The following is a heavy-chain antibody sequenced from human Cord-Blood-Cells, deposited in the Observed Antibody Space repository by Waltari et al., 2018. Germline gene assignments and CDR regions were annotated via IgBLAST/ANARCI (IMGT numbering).Heavy chain of an antibody. D-gene: IGHD6-13*01. V-gene: IGHV3-30*18. J-gene: IGHJ4*02. Sequence: VRQAPGKGLEWVAVISYDGSNKYYADSVKGRFTISRDNSKNTLYLQMNSLRAEDTAVYYCAKKEYSSSFDYWGQGTLVTVSS. CDR3: AKKEYSSSFDY. CDR2: ISYDGSNK.